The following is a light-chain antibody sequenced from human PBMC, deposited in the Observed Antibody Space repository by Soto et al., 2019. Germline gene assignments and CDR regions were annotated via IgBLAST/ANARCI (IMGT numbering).Light chain of an antibody. CDR2: GAS. J-gene: IGKJ1*01. Sequence: EIVLTQSPGTLSLSPGARATLSCSASQSVSSNYLAWCQQKPGQAPMLLIYGASSRATGIPDRFSGSGSGTVFTITISSMEPEDFAVYCWQHYGSSPWTLGQGTKVEI. CDR1: QSVSSNY. V-gene: IGKV3-20*01. CDR3: QHYGSSPWT.